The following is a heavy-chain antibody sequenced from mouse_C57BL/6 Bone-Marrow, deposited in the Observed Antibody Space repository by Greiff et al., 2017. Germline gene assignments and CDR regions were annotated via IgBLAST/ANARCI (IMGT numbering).Heavy chain of an antibody. CDR2: IYTRSGNT. J-gene: IGHJ1*03. Sequence: VKLQQSGAELARPGASVKLSCTASGYTFTSYGISWVKQSTGQGLEWIGEIYTRSGNTYYNEKFKGKATLSADKSSSTAYMESRNLTSEDSAVYFCARWRVYYNYDGVWWYFDVWGTGTTVTVSS. CDR1: GYTFTSYG. D-gene: IGHD2-4*01. CDR3: ARWRVYYNYDGVWWYFDV. V-gene: IGHV1-81*01.